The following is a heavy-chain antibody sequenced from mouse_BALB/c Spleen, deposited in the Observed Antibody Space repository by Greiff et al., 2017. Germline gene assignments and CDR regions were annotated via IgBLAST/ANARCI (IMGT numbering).Heavy chain of an antibody. CDR3: ARSIYYDYDEYCFDY. CDR2: ISSGSSTI. V-gene: IGHV5-17*02. CDR1: GFTFSSFG. Sequence: EVQVVESGGGLVQPGGSRKLSCAASGFTFSSFGMHWVRQAPEKGLEWVAYISSGSSTIYYADTVKGRFTISRDNPKNTLFLQMTSLRSEDTAMYYCARSIYYDYDEYCFDYWGQGTTLTVSS. D-gene: IGHD2-4*01. J-gene: IGHJ2*01.